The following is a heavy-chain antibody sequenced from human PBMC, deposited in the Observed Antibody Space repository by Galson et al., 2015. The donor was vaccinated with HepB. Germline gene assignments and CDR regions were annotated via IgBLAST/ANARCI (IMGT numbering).Heavy chain of an antibody. Sequence: SLRLSCAASGFTFSSYAMHWVRQAPGKGLEWVAVRSYDGSNKYYADSVKGRFTISRDNSKNTLYLQMNSLRAEDTAVYYCARGSSWYPGNAFEIWGQGTMVTVSS. CDR3: ARGSSWYPGNAFEI. D-gene: IGHD6-13*01. J-gene: IGHJ3*02. CDR2: RSYDGSNK. CDR1: GFTFSSYA. V-gene: IGHV3-30-3*01.